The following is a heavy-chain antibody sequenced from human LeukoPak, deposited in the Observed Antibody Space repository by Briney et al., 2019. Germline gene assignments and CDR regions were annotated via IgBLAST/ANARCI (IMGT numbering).Heavy chain of an antibody. J-gene: IGHJ3*02. CDR3: AKGAGIVGATDAFDI. D-gene: IGHD1-26*01. CDR2: IYSGGST. Sequence: PGGSLRLSCAASGFTVSSNYMSWVRQAPGKGLEWVSVIYSGGSTYYADSVKGRFTISRDNSKNTLYLQMNSLRAEDTAVYYCAKGAGIVGATDAFDIWGQGTMVTVSS. V-gene: IGHV3-66*01. CDR1: GFTVSSNY.